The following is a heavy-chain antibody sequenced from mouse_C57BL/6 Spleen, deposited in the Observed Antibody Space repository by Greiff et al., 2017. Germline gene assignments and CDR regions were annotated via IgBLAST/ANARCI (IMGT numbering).Heavy chain of an antibody. CDR3: ARRGDYYGAMDY. CDR2: IYPGDGDT. J-gene: IGHJ4*01. D-gene: IGHD2-1*01. Sequence: QVQLQQSGPELVKPGASVKISCKASGYAFSSSWMNWVKQRPGKGLEWIGRIYPGDGDTNYNGKFKGKATLTADKSSSTAYMQLSSLTSEDSAVYFCARRGDYYGAMDYWGQGTSVTVSS. CDR1: GYAFSSSW. V-gene: IGHV1-82*01.